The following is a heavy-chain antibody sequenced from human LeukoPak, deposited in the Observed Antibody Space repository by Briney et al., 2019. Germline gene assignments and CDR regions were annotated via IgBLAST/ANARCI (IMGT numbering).Heavy chain of an antibody. J-gene: IGHJ6*02. CDR1: GGSISSYY. D-gene: IGHD1-14*01. Sequence: PSETLSLTCTVSGGSISSYYWSWIRQPPGKGLEWIGYIYYSGSTNYNPSLKSRVTISVDTSNNQFSLKLSSVTAAVTAVYYCARENLYGMDVWGQGTTVTVSS. CDR2: IYYSGST. V-gene: IGHV4-59*01. CDR3: ARENLYGMDV.